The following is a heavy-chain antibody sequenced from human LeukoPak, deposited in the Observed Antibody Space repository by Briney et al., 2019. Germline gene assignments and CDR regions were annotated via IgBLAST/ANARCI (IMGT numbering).Heavy chain of an antibody. CDR2: IYYSGST. CDR3: ARPGYYYDSSGYYVGGIDY. J-gene: IGHJ4*02. D-gene: IGHD3-22*01. Sequence: SETLSLTCTVSGGSVSSGSYYWSWIRQPPGKGLEWIGYIYYSGSTNYNPSLKSRVTISVDTSKNQFSLKLSSVTAADTAVYYCARPGYYYDSSGYYVGGIDYWGQGTLVTVSS. CDR1: GGSVSSGSYY. V-gene: IGHV4-61*01.